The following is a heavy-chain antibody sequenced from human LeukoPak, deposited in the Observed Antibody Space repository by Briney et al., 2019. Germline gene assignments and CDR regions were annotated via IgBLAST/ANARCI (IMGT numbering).Heavy chain of an antibody. Sequence: GASVKVSCKASGYTFTGYYMHWVGQAPGQGLEWMGWINPNSGGTNYAQKFQGRVTMTRDTSISTAYMELSRLRSDDTAVYYCARGDYVWGSYLPTYYFDYWGQGTLVTVSS. CDR1: GYTFTGYY. V-gene: IGHV1-2*02. CDR3: ARGDYVWGSYLPTYYFDY. CDR2: INPNSGGT. D-gene: IGHD3-16*02. J-gene: IGHJ4*02.